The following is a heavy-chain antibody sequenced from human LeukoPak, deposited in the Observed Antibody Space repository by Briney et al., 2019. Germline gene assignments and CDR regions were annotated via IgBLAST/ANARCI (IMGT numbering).Heavy chain of an antibody. D-gene: IGHD6-19*01. Sequence: GGSLRLSCSASGFDFRTHAMHWVRQAPGKGLEWVAMIWRGGNYKFYVDSVKGRCTIFRDDFRSTLYLQMDSLTADDTAVYYCVTDPPDSGWAFGYWGQGALVTVSA. V-gene: IGHV3-33*01. CDR2: IWRGGNYK. J-gene: IGHJ4*02. CDR1: GFDFRTHA. CDR3: VTDPPDSGWAFGY.